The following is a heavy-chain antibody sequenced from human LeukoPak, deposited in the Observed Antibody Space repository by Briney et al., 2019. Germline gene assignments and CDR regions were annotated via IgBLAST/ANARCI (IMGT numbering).Heavy chain of an antibody. CDR1: GGSISSYY. J-gene: IGHJ6*03. V-gene: IGHV4-4*09. Sequence: SETLSPTCTVSGGSISSYYWSWIRQPPGKGLEWIGNIYTSGSTNYNPSLKSRVTISVDTSKNQFSLKLSSMTAADTAVYFCARQGEDFWTGYYTDSYMDVWGKGTTVTVSS. CDR2: IYTSGST. CDR3: ARQGEDFWTGYYTDSYMDV. D-gene: IGHD3/OR15-3a*01.